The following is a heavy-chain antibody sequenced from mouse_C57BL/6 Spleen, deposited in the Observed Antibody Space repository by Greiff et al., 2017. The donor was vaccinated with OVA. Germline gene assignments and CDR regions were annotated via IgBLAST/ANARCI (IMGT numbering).Heavy chain of an antibody. CDR3: AREGDYYGAWYFDV. D-gene: IGHD1-1*01. CDR1: GFTFSSYA. Sequence: EVHLVESGGVLVKPGGSLKLSCAASGFTFSSYAMSWVRQTPEKRLEWVATISDGGSYTYYPDNVKGRFTISRDNAKNNLYLQMSHLKSEDTAMYYCAREGDYYGAWYFDVWGTGTTVTVSS. CDR2: ISDGGSYT. J-gene: IGHJ1*03. V-gene: IGHV5-4*01.